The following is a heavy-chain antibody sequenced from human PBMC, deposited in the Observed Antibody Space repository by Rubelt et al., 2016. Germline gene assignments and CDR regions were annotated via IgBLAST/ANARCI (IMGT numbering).Heavy chain of an antibody. D-gene: IGHD5-18*01. Sequence: GESGGGLVQPGGSLRLSCAASGFTFSSYWMSWVRQAPGKGLEWVANIKQDGSEKYYVDSVKGRFTISRDNAKNSLYLQMNSLRAEDTAVYYCARDPRSRGYSYGYVYWGQGTLITVSS. CDR1: GFTFSSYW. V-gene: IGHV3-7*01. CDR2: IKQDGSEK. CDR3: ARDPRSRGYSYGYVY. J-gene: IGHJ4*02.